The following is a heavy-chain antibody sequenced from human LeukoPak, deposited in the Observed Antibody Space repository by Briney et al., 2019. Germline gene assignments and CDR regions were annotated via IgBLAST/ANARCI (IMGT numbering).Heavy chain of an antibody. J-gene: IGHJ5*02. Sequence: SETLSLTCTVSGGSISSYYWSWIRHPPGKGLEWIGYIYYSGSTNYNPSLKSRVTISVDTSKNQFSLKLSSVTAADTAVYYCARVPVTVAGNHWFDPWGQGTLVTVSS. CDR3: ARVPVTVAGNHWFDP. CDR2: IYYSGST. D-gene: IGHD6-19*01. CDR1: GGSISSYY. V-gene: IGHV4-59*01.